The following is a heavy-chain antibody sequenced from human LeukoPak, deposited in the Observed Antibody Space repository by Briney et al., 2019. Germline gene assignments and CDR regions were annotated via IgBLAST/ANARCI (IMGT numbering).Heavy chain of an antibody. CDR3: ARDSRSGSAFDI. D-gene: IGHD3-10*01. CDR2: INHSGST. J-gene: IGHJ3*02. CDR1: GGSFSGYY. Sequence: SETLSLTCAVYGGSFSGYYWSWIRQPPGKGLECIGEINHSGSTNYNPSLKSRVTISVDTSKNQFSLKLSSVTAADTAVYYCARDSRSGSAFDIWGQGTMVTVSS. V-gene: IGHV4-34*01.